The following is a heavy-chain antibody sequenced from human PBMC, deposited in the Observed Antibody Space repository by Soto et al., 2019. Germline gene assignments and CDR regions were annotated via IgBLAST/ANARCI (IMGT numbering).Heavy chain of an antibody. CDR2: ISYDGSNK. Sequence: TGGSLRLSCAASGFTFSSYAMHWVRQAPGKGLEWVAVISYDGSNKYYADSVKGRFTISRDNSKNTLYLQMNSLRAEDTAVYYCARVDLRYFDWLSPPDDYWGQGTLVTVS. V-gene: IGHV3-30-3*01. CDR1: GFTFSSYA. D-gene: IGHD3-9*01. CDR3: ARVDLRYFDWLSPPDDY. J-gene: IGHJ4*02.